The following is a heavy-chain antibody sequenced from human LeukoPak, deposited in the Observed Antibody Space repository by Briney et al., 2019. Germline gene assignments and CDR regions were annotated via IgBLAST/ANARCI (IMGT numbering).Heavy chain of an antibody. CDR2: IYTSGST. D-gene: IGHD2-2*01. J-gene: IGHJ5*02. Sequence: SETLSLTCTVSGGSISSYYWSWIRQPAGKGLEWIGRIYTSGSTNYNPSLKSRVTMSVDTSKNQFSLKLSSMTAADTAVYYCARDSIVVVPAARQPPEKNWFDPWGQGTLVTVSS. CDR1: GGSISSYY. V-gene: IGHV4-4*07. CDR3: ARDSIVVVPAARQPPEKNWFDP.